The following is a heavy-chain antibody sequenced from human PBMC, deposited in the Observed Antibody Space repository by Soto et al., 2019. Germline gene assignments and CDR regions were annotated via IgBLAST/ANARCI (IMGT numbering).Heavy chain of an antibody. Sequence: EVQLLESGGGLVQPGGSLRLSCAASGFTFSSYTMSWVRQAPGKGLEWVSRISDSGGRTDYADSVKGRFTVSRDNSKNTLYVQMNSLRAEDTAVYYCAQGSGHYGLDVRGQGTTVTVSS. V-gene: IGHV3-23*01. CDR3: AQGSGHYGLDV. CDR2: ISDSGGRT. CDR1: GFTFSSYT. J-gene: IGHJ6*02.